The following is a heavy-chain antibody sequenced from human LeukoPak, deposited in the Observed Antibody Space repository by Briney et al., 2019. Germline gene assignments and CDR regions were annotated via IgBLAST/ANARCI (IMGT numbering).Heavy chain of an antibody. D-gene: IGHD3-10*01. Sequence: SETLSLTCTVSGGSFSTYYWSWIRQPPGKGLEWIGYIYYSGSTNYNPSLKSRVTISVDTSKNQFSLKVSSVTAADTAVYYCARRLGRKFGERFYYYHYMDVWGKGTTVTISS. J-gene: IGHJ6*03. CDR1: GGSFSTYY. CDR3: ARRLGRKFGERFYYYHYMDV. V-gene: IGHV4-59*12. CDR2: IYYSGST.